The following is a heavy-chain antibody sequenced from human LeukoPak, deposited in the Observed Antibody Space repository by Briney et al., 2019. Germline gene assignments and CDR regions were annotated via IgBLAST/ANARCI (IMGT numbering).Heavy chain of an antibody. CDR3: VRGVIGGWFDP. V-gene: IGHV4-59*12. Sequence: PSETLSLTCTVSGGSISPYYWSWIRQPPGKGLEWIGYIYYSGITNYNPSLKSRVTISVDRSKNQFSLKLSSVTAADTAVYYCVRGVIGGWFDPWGQGTLVTVSS. D-gene: IGHD3-10*01. J-gene: IGHJ5*02. CDR1: GGSISPYY. CDR2: IYYSGIT.